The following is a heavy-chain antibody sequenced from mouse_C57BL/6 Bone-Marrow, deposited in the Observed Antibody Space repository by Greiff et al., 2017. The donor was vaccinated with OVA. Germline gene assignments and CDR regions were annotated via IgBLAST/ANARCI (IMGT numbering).Heavy chain of an antibody. Sequence: SGAELVRPGASVKLSCTASGFNIKDYYMHWVKQRPEQGLEWIGRIDPEDGDTEYAPKFQGKATMTADTSSNTAYLQLSSLTSEDTAVYYCTTDYYGSSGAMDYWGQGTSVTVSS. CDR2: IDPEDGDT. D-gene: IGHD1-1*01. CDR3: TTDYYGSSGAMDY. V-gene: IGHV14-1*01. CDR1: GFNIKDYY. J-gene: IGHJ4*01.